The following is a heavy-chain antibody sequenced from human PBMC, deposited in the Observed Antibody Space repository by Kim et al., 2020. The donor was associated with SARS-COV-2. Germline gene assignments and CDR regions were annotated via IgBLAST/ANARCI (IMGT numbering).Heavy chain of an antibody. Sequence: SETLSLTCTVSGGSISSSDYYWGWLRQPPGKGLEWIGSIYYTGTTYYNPSLKSRVTISVDTSKNQFSLKLSSVTDATVYYCARHGCTGGVCYFDPWGQGTLVTVSS. CDR2: IYYTGTT. J-gene: IGHJ5*02. CDR3: ARHGCTGGVCYFDP. D-gene: IGHD2-8*02. CDR1: GGSISSSDYY. V-gene: IGHV4-39*01.